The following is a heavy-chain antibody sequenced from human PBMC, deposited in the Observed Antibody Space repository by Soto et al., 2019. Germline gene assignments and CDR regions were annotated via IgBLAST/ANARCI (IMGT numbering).Heavy chain of an antibody. J-gene: IGHJ4*02. Sequence: PGGSLRLSCAASGFTFSSYAMSWVRQAPGKGLEWVSAISGSGGSTYYADSVKGRFTISRDNSKNTLYLQMNSLRAEDTAVYYCAKARWYPLHSCYFDYWGQGTLVTVSS. CDR2: ISGSGGST. D-gene: IGHD2-15*01. CDR1: GFTFSSYA. V-gene: IGHV3-23*01. CDR3: AKARWYPLHSCYFDY.